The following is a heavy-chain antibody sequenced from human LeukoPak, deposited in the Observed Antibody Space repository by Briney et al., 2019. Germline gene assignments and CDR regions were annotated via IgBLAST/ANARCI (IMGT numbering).Heavy chain of an antibody. Sequence: GGSLRLSCAVSGFTSSSFAISWVRQAPGKGLEWVSGISGSGGSTYYADSVKGRFTISRDNSGSTLYLQMNSLRAEDTAVYWCARGHSSGWYYFDSWGQGTLVTVSS. CDR3: ARGHSSGWYYFDS. V-gene: IGHV3-23*01. CDR2: ISGSGGST. D-gene: IGHD6-19*01. J-gene: IGHJ4*02. CDR1: GFTSSSFA.